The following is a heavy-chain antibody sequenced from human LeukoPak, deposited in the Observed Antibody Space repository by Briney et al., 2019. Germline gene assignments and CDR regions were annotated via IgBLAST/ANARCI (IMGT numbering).Heavy chain of an antibody. J-gene: IGHJ4*02. CDR2: IWYDGTNT. Sequence: GGSLRLSCVASGFTFSTYGIHWVRQAPGKGLGWVAIIWYDGTNTNYGDSMTGRFTISTNNSKNPTCLQINSLRADDTAVYYCARVFSYYDILTGYPHWGQGTLVTVSS. V-gene: IGHV3-33*01. CDR1: GFTFSTYG. D-gene: IGHD3-9*01. CDR3: ARVFSYYDILTGYPH.